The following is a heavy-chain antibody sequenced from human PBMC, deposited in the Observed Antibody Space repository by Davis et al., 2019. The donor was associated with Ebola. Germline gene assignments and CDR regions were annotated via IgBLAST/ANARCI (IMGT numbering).Heavy chain of an antibody. CDR1: GGFITNYF. V-gene: IGHV4-59*01. Sequence: MPSETLSLTCTVSGGFITNYFWSWIRQPPGKGLEWIGNIHYLGNTNYNPSLKSRVTMSVDTSKNQFSLKLSSVTAADTAVYYCARGNYGDYIVLYYYNMDVWGQGTTVTVSS. D-gene: IGHD4-17*01. CDR3: ARGNYGDYIVLYYYNMDV. J-gene: IGHJ6*02. CDR2: IHYLGNT.